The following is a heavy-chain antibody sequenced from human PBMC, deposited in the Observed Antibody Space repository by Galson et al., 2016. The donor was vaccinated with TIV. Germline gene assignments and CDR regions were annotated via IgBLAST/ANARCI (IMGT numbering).Heavy chain of an antibody. CDR3: ATELYCSSISCYYYYGLDV. J-gene: IGHJ6*02. V-gene: IGHV1-18*04. CDR2: ISAYNGDI. Sequence: SVKVSCKASGYSFLSYGMTWVRQAPGRGLEWLGWISAYNGDIKSARKFQGRVTMTTDTSTNTAYMELRSLRSDDTAVYYCATELYCSSISCYYYYGLDVWGHGTTVTVSS. CDR1: GYSFLSYG. D-gene: IGHD2-2*01.